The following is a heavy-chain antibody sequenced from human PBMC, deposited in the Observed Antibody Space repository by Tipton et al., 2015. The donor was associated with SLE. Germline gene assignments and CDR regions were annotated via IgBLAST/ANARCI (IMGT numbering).Heavy chain of an antibody. Sequence: TLSLTCTVSGGSISRIGYYWGWIRQPPGKGLELIGYIYYSGSTNYNPSLKSRVTISVDTSKNQFSLKLTSVTAADTAVYYCTRGHGARYYFDFWGQGTLVTVSS. V-gene: IGHV4-61*08. J-gene: IGHJ4*02. CDR2: IYYSGST. CDR3: TRGHGARYYFDF. D-gene: IGHD4/OR15-4a*01. CDR1: GGSISRIGYY.